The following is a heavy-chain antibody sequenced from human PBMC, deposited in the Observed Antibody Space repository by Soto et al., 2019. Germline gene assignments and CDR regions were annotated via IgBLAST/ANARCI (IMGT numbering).Heavy chain of an antibody. CDR3: ARDLEQLWLMY. D-gene: IGHD5-18*01. V-gene: IGHV3-66*01. CDR1: GVTVRRNY. Sequence: GGCLRRYCAAGGVTVRRNYVCWVRQAPGKGLEWVSVIYSGGSTYYADSVKGRFTISRDNSKNTLYLQMNSLRAEDTAVYYCARDLEQLWLMYWGQGTLVTVSS. J-gene: IGHJ4*02. CDR2: IYSGGST.